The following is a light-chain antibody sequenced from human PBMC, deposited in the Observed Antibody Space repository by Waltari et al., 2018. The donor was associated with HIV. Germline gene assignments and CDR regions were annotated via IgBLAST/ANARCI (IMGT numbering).Light chain of an antibody. V-gene: IGLV1-44*01. J-gene: IGLJ1*01. Sequence: QSVLTQPPSASGTPGQRVTISCSGSSSNIGSTTVNWYHQLPGTAPKLLIYSNNQRPSGVPDRFSGSKSGTSASLAISGLQSEDEADYYCATWDDRLNGYVFATGTKVTVL. CDR3: ATWDDRLNGYV. CDR2: SNN. CDR1: SSNIGSTT.